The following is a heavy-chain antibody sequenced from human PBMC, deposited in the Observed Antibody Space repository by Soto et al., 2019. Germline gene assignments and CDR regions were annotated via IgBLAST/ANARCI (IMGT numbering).Heavy chain of an antibody. CDR3: ARDRGGSSWPKRPFDY. CDR1: CGSISSSNW. V-gene: IGHV4-4*02. J-gene: IGHJ4*02. Sequence: PSETLSLTCAVPCGSISSSNWWSWVRQPPGKGLEWIGEIYHSGSTNYNPSLKSRVTISVDKSKNQFSLKLSSVTAADTAVYYCARDRGGSSWPKRPFDYWGQGTLVTVAS. CDR2: IYHSGST. D-gene: IGHD6-13*01.